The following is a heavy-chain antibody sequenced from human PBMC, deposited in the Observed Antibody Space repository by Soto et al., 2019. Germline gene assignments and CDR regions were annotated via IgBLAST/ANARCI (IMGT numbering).Heavy chain of an antibody. J-gene: IGHJ4*02. CDR3: ARLCSGGSCYLGGY. D-gene: IGHD2-15*01. CDR1: GFTFSSYG. V-gene: IGHV3-30*03. Sequence: ESGGGVVQPGRSLRLSCAASGFTFSSYGMHWVRQAPGKGLEWVAVISYDGSNKYYADSVKGRFTISRDNSKNTLYLQMNSLRAEDTAVYYCARLCSGGSCYLGGYWGQGTLVTVSS. CDR2: ISYDGSNK.